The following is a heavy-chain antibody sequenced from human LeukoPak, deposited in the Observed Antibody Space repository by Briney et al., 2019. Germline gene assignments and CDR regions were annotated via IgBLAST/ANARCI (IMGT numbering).Heavy chain of an antibody. CDR1: GFNFSAYS. J-gene: IGHJ4*02. Sequence: GGSLRLSCAASGFNFSAYSMNWVRQPPGKGLEWVSFMSSSYNYIHYADSLKGRFTISRDNAKNSLYLQMNSLRAEDTAVYYCAREYAYCTNGVCAEYFDYWGQGTLVTVSS. CDR3: AREYAYCTNGVCAEYFDY. CDR2: MSSSYNYI. V-gene: IGHV3-21*01. D-gene: IGHD2-8*01.